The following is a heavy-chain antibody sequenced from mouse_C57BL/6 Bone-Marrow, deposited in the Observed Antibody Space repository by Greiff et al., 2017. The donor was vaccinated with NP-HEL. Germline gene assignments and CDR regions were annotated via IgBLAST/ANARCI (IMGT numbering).Heavy chain of an antibody. J-gene: IGHJ4*01. CDR3: ASYYRGYAMDY. D-gene: IGHD2-12*01. CDR1: GYTFTSYW. V-gene: IGHV1-7*01. Sequence: QVQLQQSGAELAKPGASVKLSCKASGYTFTSYWMHWVKQRPGQGLEWIGYINPSSGYTKYNQKFKDKATLTADKSSSTAYMQLSSLTDEDSAVYYCASYYRGYAMDYWGQGTSVTVSS. CDR2: INPSSGYT.